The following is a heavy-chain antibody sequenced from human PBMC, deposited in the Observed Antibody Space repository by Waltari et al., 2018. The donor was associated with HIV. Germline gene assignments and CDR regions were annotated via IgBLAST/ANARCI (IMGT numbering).Heavy chain of an antibody. CDR1: GFDFDDYA. Sequence: EVQLVESGGGLAQPGRSLRLSCTTSGFDFDDYAMHWIRQAPGKGLELVAGISWSSNGLGDVDSVKGRFTISRDNAKNSLYLQMNNRRTEDTALYYCARDSRGFRGYEGNWFGPWGQGTLVTVSS. J-gene: IGHJ5*02. V-gene: IGHV3-9*01. CDR3: ARDSRGFRGYEGNWFGP. D-gene: IGHD5-12*01. CDR2: ISWSSNGL.